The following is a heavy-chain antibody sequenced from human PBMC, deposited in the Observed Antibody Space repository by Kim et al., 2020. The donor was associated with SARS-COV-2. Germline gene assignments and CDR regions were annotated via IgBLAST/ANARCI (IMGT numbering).Heavy chain of an antibody. J-gene: IGHJ4*02. V-gene: IGHV3-48*02. CDR2: SSRK. CDR3: ARGDSIDH. D-gene: IGHD2-21*02. Sequence: SSRKNYEDSVKGRFTISRDSAKNSVYLQMNSLTDEDRGVYFCARGDSIDHWGQGILVTVSS.